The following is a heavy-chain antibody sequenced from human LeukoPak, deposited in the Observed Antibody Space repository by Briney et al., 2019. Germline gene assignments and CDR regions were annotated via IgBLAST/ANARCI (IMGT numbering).Heavy chain of an antibody. D-gene: IGHD3-22*01. Sequence: ASVKVSCKASGYTFTSYDINWVRQATGQGLEWMGWMNPNSGNTGYAQKFQGRVTMTRNTSISTAYMELSSLRSEGTAVYYCARGVRGYYDSSGYYFNDAFDIWGQGTMVTVSS. CDR1: GYTFTSYD. J-gene: IGHJ3*02. CDR3: ARGVRGYYDSSGYYFNDAFDI. V-gene: IGHV1-8*01. CDR2: MNPNSGNT.